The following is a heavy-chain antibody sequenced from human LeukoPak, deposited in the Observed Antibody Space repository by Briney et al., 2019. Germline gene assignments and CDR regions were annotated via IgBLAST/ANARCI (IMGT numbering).Heavy chain of an antibody. Sequence: PSETLSLTCAVYGGSFSAYYWGWIRQPPGKGLEWIGSIYYSGSTYYNPSLKSRVTISVDTSKNQFSLKLSSVTAADTAVYYCARDSPGVSWYDYWGQGTLVTVSS. CDR1: GGSFSAYY. J-gene: IGHJ4*02. CDR3: ARDSPGVSWYDY. CDR2: IYYSGST. D-gene: IGHD2-15*01. V-gene: IGHV4-34*01.